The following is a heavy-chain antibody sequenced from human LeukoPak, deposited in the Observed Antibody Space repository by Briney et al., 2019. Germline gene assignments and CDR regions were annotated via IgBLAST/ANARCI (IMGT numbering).Heavy chain of an antibody. CDR1: GGSISSSSYY. Sequence: SETLSLTCTVSGGSISSSSYYWGWIRQPPGKGLEWIGNIYYSGQVEYNQSLKSRVTISLDTSKNQFSLKVTSVTAADTAFYYCARENQWMADYWGQGTLVTVSS. D-gene: IGHD6-19*01. CDR2: IYYSGQV. J-gene: IGHJ4*02. CDR3: ARENQWMADY. V-gene: IGHV4-39*07.